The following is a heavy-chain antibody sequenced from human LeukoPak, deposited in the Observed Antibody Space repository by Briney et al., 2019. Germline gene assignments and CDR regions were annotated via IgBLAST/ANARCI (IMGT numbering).Heavy chain of an antibody. J-gene: IGHJ4*02. CDR2: IYYSGST. V-gene: IGHV4-59*08. D-gene: IGHD5-18*01. CDR3: ARARGYSYGDYFDY. Sequence: SETLSLTCTVSGGSISSYYWSWIRQPPRKGLEWIGYIYYSGSTNYNPSLKSRVTISVDTSKNQFSLKLSSVTAADTAVYYCARARGYSYGDYFDYWGQGTLVTVSS. CDR1: GGSISSYY.